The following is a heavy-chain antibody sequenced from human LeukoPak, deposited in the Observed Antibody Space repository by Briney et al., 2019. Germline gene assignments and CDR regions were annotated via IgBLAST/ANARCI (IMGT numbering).Heavy chain of an antibody. CDR3: ARVGGNYYDSSGYYSYYFDY. J-gene: IGHJ4*02. D-gene: IGHD3-22*01. CDR2: IYTSGST. Sequence: PSQTLSLTCTVSGGSISSGSYYWSWIRQPAGKGLEWIGRIYTSGSTNYNPSLKSLVTISVDTSKNQFSLKLSSVTAADTAVYYCARVGGNYYDSSGYYSYYFDYWGQGTLVTVSS. CDR1: GGSISSGSYY. V-gene: IGHV4-61*02.